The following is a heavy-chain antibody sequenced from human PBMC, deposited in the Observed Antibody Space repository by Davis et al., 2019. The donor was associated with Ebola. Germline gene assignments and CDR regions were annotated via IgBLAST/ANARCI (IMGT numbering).Heavy chain of an antibody. D-gene: IGHD1-20*01. CDR2: INPNSGGT. V-gene: IGHV1-2*04. CDR1: GYTFTGYY. CDR3: ARDYNWNYYMDV. J-gene: IGHJ6*03. Sequence: ASVKVSCKASGYTFTGYYMHWVRQAPGQGLEWMGWINPNSGGTNYAQKFQGWVTMTRDTSISTAYMELSRLRSDDTAVYYCARDYNWNYYMDVWGKGTTVTVSS.